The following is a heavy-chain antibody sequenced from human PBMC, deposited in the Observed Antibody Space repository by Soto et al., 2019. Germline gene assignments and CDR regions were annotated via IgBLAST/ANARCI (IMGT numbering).Heavy chain of an antibody. V-gene: IGHV1-18*01. CDR3: ARDYNWFDP. J-gene: IGHJ5*02. CDR2: ISAYNGNT. CDR1: GYTFTSYC. Sequence: ASVNVSCKASGYTFTSYCMSWVRQAPGQGLECMGWISAYNGNTNYAQKLQGRVTMTTDTSASTAYMELRSLRSDDTAVYYCARDYNWFDPWGQGTLVTVSS.